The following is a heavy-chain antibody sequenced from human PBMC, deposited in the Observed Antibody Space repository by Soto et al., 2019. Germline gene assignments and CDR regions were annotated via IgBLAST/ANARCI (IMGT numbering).Heavy chain of an antibody. CDR2: INPNSGGT. J-gene: IGHJ6*02. CDR1: GYTFTGYY. D-gene: IGHD3-10*01. Sequence: ASVKVSCKASGYTFTGYYMHWVRQAPGQGLEWMGWINPNSGGTNYAQKFQGWVTMTRDTSISTAYMELSRLRSDDTAVYYCARGELLSPFYYYYGMDVWGQGTTVTVSS. V-gene: IGHV1-2*04. CDR3: ARGELLSPFYYYYGMDV.